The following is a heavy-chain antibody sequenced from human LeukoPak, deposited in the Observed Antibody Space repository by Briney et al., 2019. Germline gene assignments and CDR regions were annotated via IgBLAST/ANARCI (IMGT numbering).Heavy chain of an antibody. V-gene: IGHV4-39*07. CDR3: AINSSGYYLDAFDI. J-gene: IGHJ3*02. Sequence: SETLSLTCTVSGGSISSSSYYWGWIRQPPGKGLEWIGSIYYSGSTYYNPSLKSRVTISVDTSKNQFSLKLSSVTAADTAVYYCAINSSGYYLDAFDIWGQGTMVTVSS. D-gene: IGHD3-22*01. CDR2: IYYSGST. CDR1: GGSISSSSYY.